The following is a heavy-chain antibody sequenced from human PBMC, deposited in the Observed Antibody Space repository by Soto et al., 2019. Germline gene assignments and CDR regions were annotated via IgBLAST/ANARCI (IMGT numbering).Heavy chain of an antibody. CDR1: AGSISSSSHY. J-gene: IGHJ4*02. Sequence: PSETLSLTCTVSAGSISSSSHYWGWIRQPPGKGLEWMGSIYYSGSTYYNPSLKSRVTISVDTSKNQFSLKLSSVTAADTAVYYCARHVLSGYSYDDKGYFDYWGQGTLVTVSS. D-gene: IGHD5-18*01. CDR3: ARHVLSGYSYDDKGYFDY. CDR2: IYYSGST. V-gene: IGHV4-39*01.